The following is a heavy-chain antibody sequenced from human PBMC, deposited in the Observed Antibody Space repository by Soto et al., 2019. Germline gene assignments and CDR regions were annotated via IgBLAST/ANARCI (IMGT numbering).Heavy chain of an antibody. CDR2: IYYSGST. J-gene: IGHJ4*02. Sequence: SETLSLTCTVSGGSISSYYWSWIRQPPGKGLEWIGYIYYSGSTNYNPSLKSRVTISVDTSKDQFSLKLSSVTSADTAVYYCAGSDGRYWGQGVLVTVSS. V-gene: IGHV4-59*01. CDR1: GGSISSYY. CDR3: AGSDGRY.